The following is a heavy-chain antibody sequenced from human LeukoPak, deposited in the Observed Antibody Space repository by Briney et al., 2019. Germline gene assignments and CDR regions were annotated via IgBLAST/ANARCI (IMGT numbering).Heavy chain of an antibody. CDR2: IWNDGSNK. V-gene: IGHV3-33*01. Sequence: GGSLRLSCVASGFTFSTYGMHWVRQAPGKGLEWVAIIWNDGSNKYYVDSVKGRFTISRDNSKNTLYLQMNSLRAEDTAIYYCARDMHLNWLDPWGQGTRVTVSS. CDR3: ARDMHLNWLDP. J-gene: IGHJ5*02. CDR1: GFTFSTYG. D-gene: IGHD2-2*01.